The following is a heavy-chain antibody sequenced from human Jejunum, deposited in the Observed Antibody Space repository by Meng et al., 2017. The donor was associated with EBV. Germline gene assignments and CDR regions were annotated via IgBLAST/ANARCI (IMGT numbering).Heavy chain of an antibody. Sequence: VQRQGAGPGLVKPSETPSLTCTVSGGSVSSGTYYWTWIRQPPGKGLEWIGYIYNSGSTNYNPSLKSRVTISLDTSKNQFSLKLSSVTAADTAMYYCARNWNFWGQGTLVTVSS. J-gene: IGHJ4*02. CDR3: ARNWNF. V-gene: IGHV4-61*01. CDR2: IYNSGST. D-gene: IGHD1-1*01. CDR1: GGSVSSGTYY.